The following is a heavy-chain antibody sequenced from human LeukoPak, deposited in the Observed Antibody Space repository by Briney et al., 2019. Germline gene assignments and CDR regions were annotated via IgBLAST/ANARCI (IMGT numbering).Heavy chain of an antibody. Sequence: PSETLSLTCTVSGGSISSGSYYWSWIRQPAGKGLEWIGRIYTSGSTNYNPSLKSRVTISVDTSKNQFSLKLSSVTAADTAVYYCATPWTAVATFHRLDYWGQGTLVTVSS. CDR2: IYTSGST. V-gene: IGHV4-61*02. CDR3: ATPWTAVATFHRLDY. D-gene: IGHD3/OR15-3a*01. CDR1: GGSISSGSYY. J-gene: IGHJ4*02.